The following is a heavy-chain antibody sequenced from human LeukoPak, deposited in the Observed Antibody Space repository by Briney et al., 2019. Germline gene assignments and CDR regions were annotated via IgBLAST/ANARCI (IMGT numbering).Heavy chain of an antibody. CDR1: GFTFSSYA. D-gene: IGHD2-15*01. Sequence: PGGSLRLSCAASGFTFSSYAMSWVRQAPGKGLEWVSAISGSGGSTYYADSGKGRFTIARDNSKNTLYLQMNSLRAEATAVYYCAKESGYCSGGSCYDVIGYFQHWGQGTLVTVSS. CDR3: AKESGYCSGGSCYDVIGYFQH. J-gene: IGHJ1*01. V-gene: IGHV3-23*01. CDR2: ISGSGGST.